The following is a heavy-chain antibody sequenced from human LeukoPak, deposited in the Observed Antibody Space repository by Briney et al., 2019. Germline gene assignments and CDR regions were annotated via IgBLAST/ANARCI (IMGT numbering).Heavy chain of an antibody. D-gene: IGHD6-13*01. CDR1: GFTFANYA. Sequence: GGSLRLSCAASGFTFANYAMTWVRQAPGKGLERVSTVSGSGTSTSHAHSVKGRFTISRDNSKNTLNLQMNSLRVDDTAVYYCAKGVRAATANYVMDVWGQGTTVTVSS. J-gene: IGHJ6*02. CDR2: VSGSGTST. CDR3: AKGVRAATANYVMDV. V-gene: IGHV3-23*01.